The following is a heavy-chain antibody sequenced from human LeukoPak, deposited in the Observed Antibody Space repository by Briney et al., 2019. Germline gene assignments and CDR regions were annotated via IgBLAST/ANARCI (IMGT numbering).Heavy chain of an antibody. D-gene: IGHD2-8*01. CDR3: AKQIGNRYRTNGVCYSPYYFDY. Sequence: GGSLRLSCAASGFTFSSYAMSWVRQAPGKGLEWVSAISGSGGSTYYADSVKGRFTISRDNSKNTLYLQMNSLRAEDTAVYYCAKQIGNRYRTNGVCYSPYYFDYWGQGTLVTVSS. CDR1: GFTFSSYA. V-gene: IGHV3-23*01. CDR2: ISGSGGST. J-gene: IGHJ4*02.